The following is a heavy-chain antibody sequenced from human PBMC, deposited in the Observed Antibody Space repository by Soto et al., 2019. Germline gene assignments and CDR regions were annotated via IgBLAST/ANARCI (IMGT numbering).Heavy chain of an antibody. Sequence: QVQLVESGGGVVQPGRSLRLSCAASGFTFSSYAMHWVRQAPGKGLEWVAVISYDGSNKYYADSVKGRFTISRDNSKNTLYLQMNSLRAEDTAVYYCARAREQWLVLYYFDYWGQGTLVTVSS. D-gene: IGHD6-19*01. V-gene: IGHV3-30-3*01. CDR3: ARAREQWLVLYYFDY. CDR1: GFTFSSYA. J-gene: IGHJ4*02. CDR2: ISYDGSNK.